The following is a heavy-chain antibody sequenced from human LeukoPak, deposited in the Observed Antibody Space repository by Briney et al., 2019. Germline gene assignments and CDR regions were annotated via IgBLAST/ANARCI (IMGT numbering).Heavy chain of an antibody. CDR3: ARDDSGAFDI. CDR1: GFTFSSYS. Sequence: GGSLRLSCAASGFTFSSYSMNWVRQAPGKGPEWVSSISSSSSYIYYADSVKGRFTISRDNAKNSLYLQMNSLSAEDTAVYYCARDDSGAFDIWGQGTMVTVSS. V-gene: IGHV3-21*01. CDR2: ISSSSSYI. J-gene: IGHJ3*02. D-gene: IGHD1-26*01.